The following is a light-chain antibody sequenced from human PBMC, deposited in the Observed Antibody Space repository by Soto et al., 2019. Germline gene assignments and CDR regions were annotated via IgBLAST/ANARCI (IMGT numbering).Light chain of an antibody. J-gene: IGKJ1*01. CDR3: QQYNNWPPT. CDR2: GAS. CDR1: QSVASN. V-gene: IGKV3-15*01. Sequence: EIEVTQSPATLSLSPGERGTLSCRASQSVASNLAWYQQKPGQAPRLLIFGASTRATGIPARFSGSESGTDFTLIISSLQSEDSAVYYCQQYNNWPPTLGQGTKVDIK.